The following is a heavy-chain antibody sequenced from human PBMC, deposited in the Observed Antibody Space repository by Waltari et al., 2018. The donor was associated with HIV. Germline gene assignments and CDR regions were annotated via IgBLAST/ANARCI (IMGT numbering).Heavy chain of an antibody. J-gene: IGHJ4*02. V-gene: IGHV3-7*01. Sequence: DVQLVESGGGLVQPGGSLRLSCAASGFTFSNYRMTWVRQAPGKGLGWVANINQDGSEKYYVDSVKGRFTISRDNTKNSLYLQMNNVRADDTAVYYCASPGCGGGCYRIDYWGQGTLVTVSS. CDR2: INQDGSEK. D-gene: IGHD2-21*02. CDR1: GFTFSNYR. CDR3: ASPGCGGGCYRIDY.